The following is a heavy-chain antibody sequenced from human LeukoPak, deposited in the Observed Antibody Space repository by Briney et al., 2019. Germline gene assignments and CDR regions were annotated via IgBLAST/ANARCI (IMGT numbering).Heavy chain of an antibody. Sequence: ASVKVSCKASGHTFTSYYMHWVRQAPGQGLEWMGIINPSGGSTSYAQKFQGRVTMTRDTSTSTVYMELSSLRSEDTAVYYCARNEVTGDLGYWGQGTLVTVSS. CDR2: INPSGGST. CDR3: ARNEVTGDLGY. CDR1: GHTFTSYY. J-gene: IGHJ4*02. V-gene: IGHV1-46*03. D-gene: IGHD2-21*02.